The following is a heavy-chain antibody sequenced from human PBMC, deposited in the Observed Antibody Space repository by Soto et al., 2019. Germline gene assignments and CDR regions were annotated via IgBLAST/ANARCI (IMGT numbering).Heavy chain of an antibody. CDR3: AKFGSGNYGDSSRRGAFDI. J-gene: IGHJ3*02. Sequence: EVQLLESGGGLVQPGGSLRLSCAASGFTFSSYAMSWVRQAPGKGLEWVSAISGSGGSTYYADSVKGRFTISRDNSKNTLYLQMNSLRAEDTAVYYCAKFGSGNYGDSSRRGAFDIWGQGTMVTVSS. CDR2: ISGSGGST. CDR1: GFTFSSYA. D-gene: IGHD4-17*01. V-gene: IGHV3-23*01.